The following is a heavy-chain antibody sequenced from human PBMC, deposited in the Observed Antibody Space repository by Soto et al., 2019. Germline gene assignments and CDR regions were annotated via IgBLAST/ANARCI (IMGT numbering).Heavy chain of an antibody. CDR2: IYYSGSS. D-gene: IGHD4-4*01. CDR1: GGSISSGGYY. J-gene: IGHJ5*02. V-gene: IGHV4-39*01. CDR3: ARHPSNFWFDP. Sequence: SETLYLTCTVSGGSISSGGYYWSWIRQHPGKGLEWIGYIYYSGSSYYNPSLKSRVTVSVDTSKNQFSLKLSSVTAADTAVYYCARHPSNFWFDPRGQGTLVTVSS.